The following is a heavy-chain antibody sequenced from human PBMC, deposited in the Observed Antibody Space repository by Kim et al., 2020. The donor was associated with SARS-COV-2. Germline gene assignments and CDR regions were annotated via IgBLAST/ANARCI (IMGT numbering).Heavy chain of an antibody. CDR2: IYYSGST. Sequence: SETLSLTCTVSGGSISSSSYYWGWIRQPPGKGLEWIGSIYYSGSTYYNPSLKSRVTISVDTSKNQFSLKLSSVTAADTAVYYCARPNYDILTGYSTFDYWGQGTLVTVSS. CDR1: GGSISSSSYY. CDR3: ARPNYDILTGYSTFDY. J-gene: IGHJ4*02. D-gene: IGHD3-9*01. V-gene: IGHV4-39*01.